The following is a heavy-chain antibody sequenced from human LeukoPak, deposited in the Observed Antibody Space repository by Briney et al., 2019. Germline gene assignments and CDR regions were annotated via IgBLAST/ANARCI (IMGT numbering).Heavy chain of an antibody. Sequence: PGGTLRLSCVASGFSLSSYAMSGVRQPPAKAPEGVSVVYSAGGIHYADSVQGRFFISRDISKNTLYLQMNNLKIEATAVYHCVRDRAEGRTWVEFDPWGEGTVVTVSS. J-gene: IGHJ5*02. CDR1: GFSLSSYA. V-gene: IGHV3-66*02. D-gene: IGHD2-15*01. CDR2: VYSAGGI. CDR3: VRDRAEGRTWVEFDP.